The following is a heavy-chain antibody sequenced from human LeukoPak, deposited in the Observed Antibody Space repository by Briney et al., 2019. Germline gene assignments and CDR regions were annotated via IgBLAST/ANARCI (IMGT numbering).Heavy chain of an antibody. Sequence: SETLSLACTVSGGSISSYYWSWIRQPPGKGLEWIGYIYYSGSTNYNPSLKSRVTISVDKPKNQFSLKLSSVTAADTAVYYCASRGDYDAFDIWGQGTMVTVSS. CDR3: ASRGDYDAFDI. CDR1: GGSISSYY. V-gene: IGHV4-59*12. D-gene: IGHD4-17*01. CDR2: IYYSGST. J-gene: IGHJ3*02.